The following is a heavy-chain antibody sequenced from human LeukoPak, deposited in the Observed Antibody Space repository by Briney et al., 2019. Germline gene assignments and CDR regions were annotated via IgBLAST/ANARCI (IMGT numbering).Heavy chain of an antibody. Sequence: GGSLRLSCAASGFTFSSYWMSWVRQAPGKGLEWVANIKQDGSEKYYVDSVKGRFTISRDNAKNSLYLQMNSLRAEDTAVYYCARDRGKQQLVWAYYYYYYGMDVWGQGTTATVSS. CDR3: ARDRGKQQLVWAYYYYYYGMDV. CDR2: IKQDGSEK. CDR1: GFTFSSYW. D-gene: IGHD6-13*01. J-gene: IGHJ6*02. V-gene: IGHV3-7*03.